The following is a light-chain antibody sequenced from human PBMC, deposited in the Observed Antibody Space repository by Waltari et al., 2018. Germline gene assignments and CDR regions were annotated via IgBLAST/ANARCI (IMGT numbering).Light chain of an antibody. V-gene: IGKV3-20*01. CDR1: QIVSNNY. J-gene: IGKJ2*01. Sequence: ENVLTQSPGTLSLSPGERGTLSCRASQIVSNNYLAWYQQKPGQAPRLLIYGASTRIPGIPDRFSGSGSGTDFTLSINRLEHEDSAVYYCQQYGSSPYTFGQGTKLEIK. CDR3: QQYGSSPYT. CDR2: GAS.